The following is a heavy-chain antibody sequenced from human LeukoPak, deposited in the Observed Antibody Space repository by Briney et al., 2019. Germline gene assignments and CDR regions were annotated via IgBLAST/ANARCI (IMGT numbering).Heavy chain of an antibody. CDR1: GYTFTGYY. Sequence: GASVKVSRKASGYTFTGYYMHWVRQAPGQGLEWMGWINPKSVGINYAQRFQSKYTVTRDTSISIAYMELSRLRSDETAVYYCAREDIYCSSTSCYSGIPADYWGQGTLVTVSS. CDR2: INPKSVGI. D-gene: IGHD2-2*01. CDR3: AREDIYCSSTSCYSGIPADY. V-gene: IGHV1-2*02. J-gene: IGHJ4*02.